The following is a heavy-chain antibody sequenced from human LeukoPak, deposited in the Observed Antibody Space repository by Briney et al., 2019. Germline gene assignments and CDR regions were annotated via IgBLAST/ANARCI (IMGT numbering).Heavy chain of an antibody. Sequence: ASAKVSCKASGYTFTGYYMHWVRQAPGQGLEWMGWINPNSGGTNYAQKFQGRVTMTRDTSISTAYMELSRLRSDDTAVYYCARLDVVVPAAMLDYWGQGTLVTVSS. D-gene: IGHD2-2*01. CDR2: INPNSGGT. J-gene: IGHJ4*02. V-gene: IGHV1-2*02. CDR1: GYTFTGYY. CDR3: ARLDVVVPAAMLDY.